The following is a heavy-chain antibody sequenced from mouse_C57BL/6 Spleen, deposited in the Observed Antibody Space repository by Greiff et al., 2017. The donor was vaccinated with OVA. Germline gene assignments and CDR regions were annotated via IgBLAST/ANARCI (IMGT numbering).Heavy chain of an antibody. CDR3: ARRGYYGSSSYWYFDV. Sequence: EVNLVESGGDLVKPGGSLKLSCAASGFTFSSYGMSWVRQTPDKRLEWVATISSGGSYTYYPDSVKGRFTISRDNAKNTLYLQMSSLKSEDTAMYYCARRGYYGSSSYWYFDVWGTGTTVTVSS. J-gene: IGHJ1*03. CDR1: GFTFSSYG. CDR2: ISSGGSYT. V-gene: IGHV5-6*02. D-gene: IGHD1-1*01.